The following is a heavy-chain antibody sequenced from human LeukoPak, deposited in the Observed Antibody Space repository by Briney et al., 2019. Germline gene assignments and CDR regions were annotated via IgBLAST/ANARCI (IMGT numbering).Heavy chain of an antibody. CDR1: GGPISSSNYY. Sequence: SETLSLTCTVSGGPISSSNYYWGWIRQPPGKGLEWIESISYSGSTYYNPSLKSRVTISVDTSKNQFSLKLNSVTAADTAVYYCARAKGEIDYWGQGILVSVSS. D-gene: IGHD1-26*01. V-gene: IGHV4-39*01. CDR3: ARAKGEIDY. CDR2: ISYSGST. J-gene: IGHJ4*02.